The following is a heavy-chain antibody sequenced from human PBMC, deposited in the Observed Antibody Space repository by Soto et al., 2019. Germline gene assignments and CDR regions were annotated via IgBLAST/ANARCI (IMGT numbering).Heavy chain of an antibody. CDR1: GYTLTKLS. CDR3: ATHRRSSGYDYSTPSYYCYYGMDG. D-gene: IGHD5-12*01. Sequence: QVQLVQSGAEVKNPGASVKVSCKVSGYTLTKLSMHWVRQAPGKGLEWMGGFDPEDGETIYAQTFQGRVTMTEDTSTDKAYMELRSLRSEDTAVYYCATHRRSSGYDYSTPSYYCYYGMDGWGQGTTVTVSS. CDR2: FDPEDGET. J-gene: IGHJ6*02. V-gene: IGHV1-24*01.